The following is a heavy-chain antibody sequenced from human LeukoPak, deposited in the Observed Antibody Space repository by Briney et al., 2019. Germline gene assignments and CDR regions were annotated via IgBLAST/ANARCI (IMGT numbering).Heavy chain of an antibody. CDR2: IRSKAYGGTT. Sequence: GGSLRLSCTASGFTFGDYAMSWVRQAPGKGLEWVGFIRSKAYGGTTEYAASVKGRFTISRDDSKSIAYLQMNSLKTEDTAVYYCTTGDYYGSGSFFYYYGMDVWGQGTTVTVSS. J-gene: IGHJ6*02. V-gene: IGHV3-49*04. CDR1: GFTFGDYA. D-gene: IGHD3-10*01. CDR3: TTGDYYGSGSFFYYYGMDV.